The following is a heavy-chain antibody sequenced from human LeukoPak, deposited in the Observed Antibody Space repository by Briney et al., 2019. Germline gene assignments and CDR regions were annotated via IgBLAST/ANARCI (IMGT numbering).Heavy chain of an antibody. J-gene: IGHJ5*02. V-gene: IGHV1-24*01. CDR1: GYTLTVLS. CDR2: FDPEDGET. D-gene: IGHD3-22*01. Sequence: ASVKVSCKVSGYTLTVLSMHWVRQAPGKGLEWMGGFDPEDGETIYAQKFQGRVTMTEDTSTDTAYMELSSLRSEDTAVYYCATVMRTPIVVANNWFDPWGQGTLVTVSS. CDR3: ATVMRTPIVVANNWFDP.